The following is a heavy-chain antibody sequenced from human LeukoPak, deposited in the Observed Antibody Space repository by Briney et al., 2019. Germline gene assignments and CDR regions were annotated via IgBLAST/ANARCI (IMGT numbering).Heavy chain of an antibody. V-gene: IGHV1-24*01. D-gene: IGHD5-12*01. CDR3: ATALWSGYDFH. Sequence: ASVKVSCRVSGYTLTELSMHWVRQAPGKGLEWMGGFDPEDGETIYAQKFQGRVTMTEDTSTDTAYMKLSSLRSEDTAVYYCATALWSGYDFHWGQGTLVTVSS. J-gene: IGHJ4*02. CDR1: GYTLTELS. CDR2: FDPEDGET.